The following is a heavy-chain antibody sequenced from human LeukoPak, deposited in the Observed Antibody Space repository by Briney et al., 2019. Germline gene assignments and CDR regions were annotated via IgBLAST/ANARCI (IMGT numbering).Heavy chain of an antibody. D-gene: IGHD6-6*01. CDR2: INPSGVST. CDR1: GHTFTDYY. J-gene: IGHJ4*02. Sequence: GASVKVSCKASGHTFTDYYMHWVRQAPGQGLEWMGIINPSGVSTTYAQKFQGRVTMTRDASTSTVYMELSSLRSDDTAVYYCARAGAARSLDYWGQGTPVIVSS. V-gene: IGHV1-46*01. CDR3: ARAGAARSLDY.